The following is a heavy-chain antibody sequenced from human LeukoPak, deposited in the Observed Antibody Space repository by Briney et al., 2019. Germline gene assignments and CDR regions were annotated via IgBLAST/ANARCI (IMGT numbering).Heavy chain of an antibody. Sequence: ASVKVSCKASGGTFSSYAISWVRQAPGQGLEWMGGIIPIFGTANYAQKFQGRVTITADKSTSTAYMELRSLRSDDTAMYYCARVSSSGGGFDPWGQGTLVTVSA. D-gene: IGHD3-22*01. J-gene: IGHJ5*02. V-gene: IGHV1-69*06. CDR3: ARVSSSGGGFDP. CDR1: GGTFSSYA. CDR2: IIPIFGTA.